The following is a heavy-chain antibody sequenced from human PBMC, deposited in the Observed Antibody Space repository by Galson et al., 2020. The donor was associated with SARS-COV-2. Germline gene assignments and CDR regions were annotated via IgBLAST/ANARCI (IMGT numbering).Heavy chain of an antibody. CDR1: GGSFSGYY. D-gene: IGHD2-2*01. CDR3: ARGPIVVPAATPRRYYYGMDV. J-gene: IGHJ6*02. CDR2: INHSGST. V-gene: IGHV4-34*01. Sequence: ETSETLSLTCAVYGGSFSGYYWSWIRQPPGKGLEWIGEINHSGSTNYNPSLKSRVTISVDTSKNQFSLKLSSVTAADTAVYYCARGPIVVPAATPRRYYYGMDVWGQGTTVTVSS.